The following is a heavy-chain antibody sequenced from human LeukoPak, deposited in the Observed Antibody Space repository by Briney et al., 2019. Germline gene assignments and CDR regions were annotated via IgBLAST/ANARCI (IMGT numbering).Heavy chain of an antibody. V-gene: IGHV4-61*02. CDR1: GASISRGTYY. D-gene: IGHD3-10*01. CDR3: ARHGRYYGSGSYYSK. J-gene: IGHJ4*02. Sequence: SETLSLTCTVSGASISRGTYYWSWIRQPAGKGLEWIGRIYTSGTSNYSPSLKSRVTISLDTSKNQLSLRLSSVTAADTAVYYCARHGRYYGSGSYYSKWGQGTLVTVSS. CDR2: IYTSGTS.